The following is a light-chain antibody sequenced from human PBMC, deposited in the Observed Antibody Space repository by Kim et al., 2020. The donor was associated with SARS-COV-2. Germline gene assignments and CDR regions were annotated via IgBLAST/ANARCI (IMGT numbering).Light chain of an antibody. CDR1: RRNVCSYNC. V-gene: IGLV2-11*01. CDR3: CSYTFTYRRV. Sequence: GQQVSIACTRTRRNVCSYNCVDCYTQRPCQAPKLLTYDVSARPSGVSYRFSGSKSGNTASLTISGLHTEDEADYYCCSYTFTYRRVFGGGTQLTVL. CDR2: DVS. J-gene: IGLJ3*02.